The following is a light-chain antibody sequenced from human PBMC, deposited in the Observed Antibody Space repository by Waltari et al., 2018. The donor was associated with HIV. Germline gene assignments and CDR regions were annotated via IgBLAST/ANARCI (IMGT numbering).Light chain of an antibody. CDR3: YSAADNIWV. Sequence: SSELTQPYSVSVSPGQTARIPCSGNFLDKTSARWFQPKPGQPPVLVIYKDTERPSGIPERFSGSSSGTTVTLTISGAQAEDEADYHCYSAADNIWVFGGGTKLTVL. CDR1: FLDKTS. J-gene: IGLJ3*02. V-gene: IGLV3-27*01. CDR2: KDT.